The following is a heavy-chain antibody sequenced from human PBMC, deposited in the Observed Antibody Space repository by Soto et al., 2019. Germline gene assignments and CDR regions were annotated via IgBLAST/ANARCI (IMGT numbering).Heavy chain of an antibody. CDR1: GFTSSRYS. Sequence: EVQLVESGGGLVQPGGSLRLSGPASGFTSSRYSMSWVRQAPGKGLEWASYISRSSTGIHYADSVKGRFTISRDDATNSMHLQMNSLRDGDTAVYYCARAVTWGLDVWGQGTTVSISS. CDR3: ARAVTWGLDV. J-gene: IGHJ6*02. D-gene: IGHD3-10*01. V-gene: IGHV3-48*02. CDR2: ISRSSTGI.